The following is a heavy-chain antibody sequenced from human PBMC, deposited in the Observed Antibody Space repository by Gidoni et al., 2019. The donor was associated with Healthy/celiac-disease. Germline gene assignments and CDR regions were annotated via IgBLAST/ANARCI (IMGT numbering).Heavy chain of an antibody. V-gene: IGHV3-23*01. CDR3: AKDPPGSYYEPLYYFDY. Sequence: EVQLLESGGGLVQPGGSLRLSCAASGFTFRRHSMSWVRQAPGKGLEWVSAISGSGGSTYYADSVKGRFTISRDNSKNTLYLQMNSLRAEDTAVYYCAKDPPGSYYEPLYYFDYWGQGTLVTVSS. J-gene: IGHJ4*02. D-gene: IGHD3-22*01. CDR1: GFTFRRHS. CDR2: ISGSGGST.